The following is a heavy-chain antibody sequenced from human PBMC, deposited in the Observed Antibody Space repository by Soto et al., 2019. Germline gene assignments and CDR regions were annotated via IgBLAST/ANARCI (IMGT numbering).Heavy chain of an antibody. CDR1: GFNFNTYA. J-gene: IGHJ4*02. CDR3: AKAYYDFWSGYLGDYFDY. Sequence: EVQLLESGGGLVQSGGSLRLSCVSSGFNFNTYAMSWVRQAPGKGLEWVSVISGSGAGTYYADSVKGRFTISRDNSKNTLYLQMNSLRVEDTAVYYCAKAYYDFWSGYLGDYFDYWGQGTLITVSS. V-gene: IGHV3-23*01. CDR2: ISGSGAGT. D-gene: IGHD3-3*01.